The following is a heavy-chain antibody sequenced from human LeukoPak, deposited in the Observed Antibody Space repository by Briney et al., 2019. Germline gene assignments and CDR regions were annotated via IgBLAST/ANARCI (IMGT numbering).Heavy chain of an antibody. Sequence: ASVKVSCKASGYTFTGYYMHWVRQAPGQGLEWMGWINPNSGGTNYAQKFQGRVTMTRDTSISTAYMELSRLRSDDTAVYYCASALLAMRAYGEVYSDYWGQGTLVTVSS. V-gene: IGHV1-2*02. CDR2: INPNSGGT. CDR1: GYTFTGYY. D-gene: IGHD2-2*01. J-gene: IGHJ4*02. CDR3: ASALLAMRAYGEVYSDY.